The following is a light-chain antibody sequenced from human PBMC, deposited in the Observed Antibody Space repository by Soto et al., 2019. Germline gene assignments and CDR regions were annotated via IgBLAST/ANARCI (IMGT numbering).Light chain of an antibody. CDR1: QDISTF. J-gene: IGKJ2*01. CDR2: RAS. CDR3: QQSYSTPFT. Sequence: DIQMTQSPSSLSASVEDSVTITCRATQDISTFLNWYQQRPAKAPNVLIYRASTLQGDVPSRFSGSGSGTDFTLTISGLQPEDFAIYYCQQSYSTPFTFGQGTQVEV. V-gene: IGKV1-39*01.